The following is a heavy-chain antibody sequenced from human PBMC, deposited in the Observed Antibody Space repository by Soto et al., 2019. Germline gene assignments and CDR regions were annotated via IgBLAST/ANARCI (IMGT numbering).Heavy chain of an antibody. V-gene: IGHV3-74*01. J-gene: IGHJ4*02. CDR2: IDTDGSTT. CDR1: GFTFSNYW. D-gene: IGHD2-15*01. Sequence: EVHLVESGGAVVQPGGSLRLSCATSGFTFSNYWMHWVRQVPGRGLVWVSRIDTDGSTTSYADFAKGRFTISRDNAKRTLSLQMNSLRAEDTAIYYCACSRRPARLGPKGAIDYWGQGTLVTVSS. CDR3: ACSRRPARLGPKGAIDY.